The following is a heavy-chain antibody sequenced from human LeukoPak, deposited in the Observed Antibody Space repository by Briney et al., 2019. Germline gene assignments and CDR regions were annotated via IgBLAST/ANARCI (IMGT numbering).Heavy chain of an antibody. Sequence: SVKVSCKASGGTFSSYTISWVRQAPGQGLEWMGRIIPILGIANYAQKFQGRVTITSDKSTSTAYMELSGLRAEATAVYYGSRNPMVLVKNHPSYFAYWGQGTLVTVSS. CDR3: SRNPMVLVKNHPSYFAY. CDR1: GGTFSSYT. J-gene: IGHJ4*02. D-gene: IGHD2-8*01. V-gene: IGHV1-69*02. CDR2: IIPILGIA.